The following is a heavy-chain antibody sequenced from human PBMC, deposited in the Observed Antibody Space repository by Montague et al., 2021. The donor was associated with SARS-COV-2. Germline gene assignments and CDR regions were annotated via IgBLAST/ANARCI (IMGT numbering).Heavy chain of an antibody. D-gene: IGHD3-3*01. Sequence: SETLSLTCAVYGGSFSGYYWSWIRQPPGKGLEWIGEINDSGSTYXXPSLKSRVTISVDTSKNRFSLKLSSVTAADTAVYYCARGRAARSITIFGVVNPASRYYYYMDVWGKGTTVTVSS. V-gene: IGHV4-34*01. CDR1: GGSFSGYY. CDR3: ARGRAARSITIFGVVNPASRYYYYMDV. J-gene: IGHJ6*03. CDR2: INDSGST.